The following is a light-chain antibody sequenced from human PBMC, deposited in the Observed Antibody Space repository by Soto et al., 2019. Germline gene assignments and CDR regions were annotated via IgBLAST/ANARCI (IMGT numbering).Light chain of an antibody. CDR2: EVS. J-gene: IGLJ1*01. Sequence: QSVLTQPASVSGSPGQSITISCTGTSTDIGGYNYVSWYQQYPGKAPKLMIYEVSNRPSGVPNRFSGSKAGNAASLTISGLQAEDEADYYCSSYTSTSTLVFGAGTKVTVL. V-gene: IGLV2-14*01. CDR1: STDIGGYNY. CDR3: SSYTSTSTLV.